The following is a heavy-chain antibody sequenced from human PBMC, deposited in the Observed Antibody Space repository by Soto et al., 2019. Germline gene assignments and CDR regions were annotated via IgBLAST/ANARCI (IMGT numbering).Heavy chain of an antibody. CDR3: ARMDSSALGIDY. CDR1: GYSFTSYG. Sequence: PGESLKISCKGSGYSFTSYGIGWVRQMPGKGLEWMGIIYPGDSDTRYSPPFQGQVTISADNSISTAYLQWSGLKASDTAMYYCARMDSSALGIDYWGQGTLVTVSS. V-gene: IGHV5-51*01. D-gene: IGHD3-22*01. J-gene: IGHJ4*02. CDR2: IYPGDSDT.